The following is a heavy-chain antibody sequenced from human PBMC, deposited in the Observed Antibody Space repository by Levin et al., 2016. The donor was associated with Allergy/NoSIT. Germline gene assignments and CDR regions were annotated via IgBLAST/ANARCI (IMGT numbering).Heavy chain of an antibody. Sequence: WIRQPPGKGLEWVSSISSSSSYIYYADSVKGRFTISRDNAKNSLYLQMNSLRAEDTAVYYCARAAFGGIVVVPAASFQHWGQGTLVTVSS. J-gene: IGHJ1*01. CDR3: ARAAFGGIVVVPAASFQH. V-gene: IGHV3-21*01. D-gene: IGHD2-2*01. CDR2: ISSSSSYI.